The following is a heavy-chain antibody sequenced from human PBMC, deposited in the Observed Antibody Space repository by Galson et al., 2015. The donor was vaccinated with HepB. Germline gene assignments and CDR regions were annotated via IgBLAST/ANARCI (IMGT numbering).Heavy chain of an antibody. J-gene: IGHJ6*02. V-gene: IGHV3-48*02. D-gene: IGHD2-2*01. CDR1: GFTFSSYS. CDR3: ASDLSSVVVPAAMYLPYYYYGMDV. CDR2: ISSSSSTI. Sequence: SLRLSCAASGFTFSSYSMNWVRQAPGKGLEWVSYISSSSSTIYYADSVKGRFTISRDNAKNSLYLQMNSLRDEDTAVYYCASDLSSVVVPAAMYLPYYYYGMDVWGQGTTVTVSS.